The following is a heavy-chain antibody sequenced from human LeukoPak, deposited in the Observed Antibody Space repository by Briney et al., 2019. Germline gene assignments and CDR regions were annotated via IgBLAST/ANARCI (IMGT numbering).Heavy chain of an antibody. V-gene: IGHV1-24*01. D-gene: IGHD2-21*01. Sequence: ASVKVSCKVSGYTLTELSMHWVRQAPGKGLEWMGGFDPEDGETIYAQKFQGRVTMTEDTSTDTAYMELSSLRSEDTAVYYCAYTNVFLGDYNWFDPWGQGTLVTVSS. CDR2: FDPEDGET. J-gene: IGHJ5*02. CDR3: AYTNVFLGDYNWFDP. CDR1: GYTLTELS.